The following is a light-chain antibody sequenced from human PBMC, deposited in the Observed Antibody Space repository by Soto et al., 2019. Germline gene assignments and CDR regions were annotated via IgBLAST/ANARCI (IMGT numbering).Light chain of an antibody. CDR2: GAS. Sequence: EIILTQSPGTLSLSPGERATLSCRASQSVSSSYLAWYQQRPGQAPRRLIYGASSRPTGIPDRFSGSGSGTAFTLTISRLEPEDFAVYYCQQYGSSATWTFGQGTKVEIK. CDR1: QSVSSSY. V-gene: IGKV3-20*01. CDR3: QQYGSSATWT. J-gene: IGKJ1*01.